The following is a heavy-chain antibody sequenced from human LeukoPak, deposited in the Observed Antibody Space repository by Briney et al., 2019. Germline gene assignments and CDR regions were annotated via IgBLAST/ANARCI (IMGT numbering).Heavy chain of an antibody. D-gene: IGHD6-19*01. V-gene: IGHV1-3*01. J-gene: IGHJ3*02. CDR1: GYTFTSYA. CDR2: INAGNGNT. CDR3: ARDIPGYSGGWYGAFDI. Sequence: ASVKVSCKASGYTFTSYAMHWVRQAPGQRLEWMGWINAGNGNTKYSQKFQGRVTITRDTSASTAYMELSSLRSEDTAVYYCARDIPGYSGGWYGAFDIWGQGTMVTVSS.